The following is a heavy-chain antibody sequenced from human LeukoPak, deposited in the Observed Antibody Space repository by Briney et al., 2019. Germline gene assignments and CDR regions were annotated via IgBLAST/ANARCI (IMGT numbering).Heavy chain of an antibody. J-gene: IGHJ2*01. D-gene: IGHD5-12*01. CDR3: AGDKVAQSPYWYFDL. V-gene: IGHV1-46*01. Sequence: GASVKVSCKASGYTFTSYYMHWVRQAPGQGLEWMGIINPSGGSTSYAQKFQGRVTMTRDTSTSTVYMELSSLRSEDTAVYYCAGDKVAQSPYWYFDLWGRGTLVTVSS. CDR2: INPSGGST. CDR1: GYTFTSYY.